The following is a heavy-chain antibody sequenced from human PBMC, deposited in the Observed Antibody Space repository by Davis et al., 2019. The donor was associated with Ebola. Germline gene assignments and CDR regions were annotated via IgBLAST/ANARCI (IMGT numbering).Heavy chain of an antibody. V-gene: IGHV5-51*01. Sequence: GESLKISCKGSGYSFNRYWIGWVRQTPGKGLEWMGIIYPDDSDTRYSPSFEGQVTISVDRSISTAYLQWSSLKASDTAMYYCAKQESLYGSSDYWGQGTLVTVSS. J-gene: IGHJ4*02. CDR3: AKQESLYGSSDY. CDR1: GYSFNRYW. CDR2: IYPDDSDT. D-gene: IGHD3-22*01.